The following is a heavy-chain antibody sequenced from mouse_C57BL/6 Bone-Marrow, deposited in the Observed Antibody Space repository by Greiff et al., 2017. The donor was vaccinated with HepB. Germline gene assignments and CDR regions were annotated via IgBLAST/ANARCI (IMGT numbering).Heavy chain of an antibody. V-gene: IGHV5-9-1*02. CDR2: ISSGGDYI. J-gene: IGHJ4*01. CDR3: TRGTTVVALYYYAMDY. Sequence: EVQRVESGEGLVKPGGSLKLSCAASGFTFSSYAMSWVRQTPEKRLEWVAYISSGGDYIYYADTVKGRFTISRDNARNTLYLQMRSLKSEDTAMYYCTRGTTVVALYYYAMDYWGQGTSVTVSS. D-gene: IGHD1-1*01. CDR1: GFTFSSYA.